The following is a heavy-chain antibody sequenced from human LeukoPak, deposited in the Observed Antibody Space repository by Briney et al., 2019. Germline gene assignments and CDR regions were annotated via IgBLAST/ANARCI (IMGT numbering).Heavy chain of an antibody. V-gene: IGHV4-61*02. D-gene: IGHD3-10*01. Sequence: PSETLSLTCTVSGGSISSGTYCWSWIRQPAGKGLEWIGRIYTSGSTHYNPSLKSRVTISIDTSRNQFSLKLNSVTAADTAVYYCARRDYYGSGSYNYWGQGTLVTVSS. J-gene: IGHJ4*02. CDR2: IYTSGST. CDR1: GGSISSGTYC. CDR3: ARRDYYGSGSYNY.